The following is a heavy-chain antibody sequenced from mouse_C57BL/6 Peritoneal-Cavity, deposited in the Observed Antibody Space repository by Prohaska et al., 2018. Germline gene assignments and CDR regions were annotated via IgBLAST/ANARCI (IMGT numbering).Heavy chain of an antibody. V-gene: IGHV8-8*01. Sequence: VTLKASGPVILQPSHPLSLTCSFSGFSLSTFCMVVGWIRQPSGNGLEWLAHIWWDDDKYYNPALKSRLTISKDTSKNQVFLNDVNVETEDTATYDGARIERGVNNYSTRDYWSQGTTL. CDR3: ARIERGVNNYSTRDY. CDR2: IWWDDDK. J-gene: IGHJ2*01. CDR1: GFSLSTFCMV. D-gene: IGHD1-3*01.